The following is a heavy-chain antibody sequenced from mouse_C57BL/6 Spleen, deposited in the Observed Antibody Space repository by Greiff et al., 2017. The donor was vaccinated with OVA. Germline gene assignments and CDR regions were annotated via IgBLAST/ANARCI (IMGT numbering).Heavy chain of an antibody. CDR3: TRPSTTGDWDY. CDR1: GYTFTDYE. V-gene: IGHV1-15*01. Sequence: QVQLQQSGAELVRPGASVTLSCKASGYTFTDYEMHWVKQTPVHGLEWIGAIDPETGGTAYNQKFKGKAILTADKSSSTAYMELRSLTSEDSAVCYCTRPSTTGDWDYWGQGTTLTVSS. J-gene: IGHJ2*01. D-gene: IGHD1-1*01. CDR2: IDPETGGT.